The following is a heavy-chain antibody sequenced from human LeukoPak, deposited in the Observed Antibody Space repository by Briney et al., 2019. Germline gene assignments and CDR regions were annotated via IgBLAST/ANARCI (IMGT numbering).Heavy chain of an antibody. V-gene: IGHV3-15*01. D-gene: IGHD5-12*01. CDR1: GFTFSSAW. J-gene: IGHJ4*02. Sequence: PGGSLRLSCAASGFTFSSAWMSWVRQAPGKGLEWVGRIKSKTDGGTTDYAAPVKGRFTISRDDSKNTLYMQMNSLKTEDTAVYYCTTDHGYSGYEVHFDYWGQGTLVTVSS. CDR3: TTDHGYSGYEVHFDY. CDR2: IKSKTDGGTT.